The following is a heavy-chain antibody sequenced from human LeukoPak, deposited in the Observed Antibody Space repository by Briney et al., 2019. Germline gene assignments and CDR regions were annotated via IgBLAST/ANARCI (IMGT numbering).Heavy chain of an antibody. Sequence: PGGSLRLSCAASGFTFSSYWMHWVRQAPGKGLVWVSRINTDGSSTSYADSVKGRFTISRDNAKNTLYLQMNSLRAEDTAVYYCARDRRGTIAEATYFDYWGQGTLVTVSS. D-gene: IGHD6-13*01. CDR1: GFTFSSYW. CDR2: INTDGSST. J-gene: IGHJ4*02. CDR3: ARDRRGTIAEATYFDY. V-gene: IGHV3-74*01.